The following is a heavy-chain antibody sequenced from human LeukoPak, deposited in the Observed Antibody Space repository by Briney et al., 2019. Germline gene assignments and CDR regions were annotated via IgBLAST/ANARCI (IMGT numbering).Heavy chain of an antibody. CDR2: INHSGST. J-gene: IGHJ5*02. CDR1: GGSFSGYY. CDR3: ARGRRWGWLDP. D-gene: IGHD1-26*01. V-gene: IGHV4-34*01. Sequence: PSETLSLTCAVYGGSFSGYYWSWIRQPPGKGLEWIGEINHSGSTNYNPSLKSRVTISVDTSKNQFSLKLSSVTAADTAVYYCARGRRWGWLDPWGQGTLVTVSS.